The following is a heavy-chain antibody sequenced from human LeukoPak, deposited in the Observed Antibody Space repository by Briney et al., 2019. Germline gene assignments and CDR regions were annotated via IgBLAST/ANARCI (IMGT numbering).Heavy chain of an antibody. CDR2: IKYDGSAT. CDR1: GLTFNNYW. Sequence: GGSLRLSCAASGLTFNNYWMHWIRQVPGKGLVWVSHIKYDGSATNYADSVKGRFTISRDNAKNTLYLQMNSLRAEDTAVYYCVSGSLQSGYNFDYWGQGALVTVSS. J-gene: IGHJ4*02. CDR3: VSGSLQSGYNFDY. V-gene: IGHV3-74*01. D-gene: IGHD3-3*01.